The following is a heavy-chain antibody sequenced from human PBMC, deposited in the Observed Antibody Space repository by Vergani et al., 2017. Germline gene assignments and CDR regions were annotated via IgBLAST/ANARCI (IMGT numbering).Heavy chain of an antibody. V-gene: IGHV1-69*01. Sequence: QVQLVQSGAEVKKPGSSVKVSCKASGGTFSSYAISWVRQAPGQGLEWMGGIIPIFGTANYAQKFQGRVTITADESTSTAYMELSSLRSEDTAVYYCAXGRYYDSSGYPRGDYYYYMDVWGKGTTVTVSS. CDR1: GGTFSSYA. CDR2: IIPIFGTA. J-gene: IGHJ6*03. D-gene: IGHD3-22*01. CDR3: AXGRYYDSSGYPRGDYYYYMDV.